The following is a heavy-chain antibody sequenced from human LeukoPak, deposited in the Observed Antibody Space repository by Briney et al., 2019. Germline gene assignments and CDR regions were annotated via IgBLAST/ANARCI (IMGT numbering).Heavy chain of an antibody. Sequence: GGSLRLSCAASGFTFCRYSMNWVRQAPGKGLECVSSISSSSSYIYYADSVKGRFTISRDNAKNSLYLQMNSLRAEDTAVYYCARDLAVAGHFDYWGQGTLVTVSS. CDR3: ARDLAVAGHFDY. CDR2: ISSSSSYI. D-gene: IGHD6-19*01. CDR1: GFTFCRYS. J-gene: IGHJ4*02. V-gene: IGHV3-21*01.